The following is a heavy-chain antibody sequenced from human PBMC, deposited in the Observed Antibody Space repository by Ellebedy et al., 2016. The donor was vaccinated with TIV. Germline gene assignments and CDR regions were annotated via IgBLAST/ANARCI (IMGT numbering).Heavy chain of an antibody. CDR3: ARDGAMDV. CDR1: GFTFSDYY. CDR2: ISNTGIYT. V-gene: IGHV3-11*06. J-gene: IGHJ6*02. Sequence: GESLKISCEASGFTFSDYYMSWIRQAPGKGPEWLSYISNTGIYTNYADSVKGRFTIYRDNDENSLYLQMNSLRAEDTAVYYCARDGAMDVWGQGTTVTVSS.